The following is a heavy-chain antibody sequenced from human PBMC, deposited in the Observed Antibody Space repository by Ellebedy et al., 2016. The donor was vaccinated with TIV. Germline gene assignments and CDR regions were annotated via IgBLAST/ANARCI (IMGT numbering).Heavy chain of an antibody. D-gene: IGHD2-15*01. CDR1: GYTFSNND. CDR2: MHPNSGNT. CDR3: ARVFCSGGACYLDAFDI. V-gene: IGHV1-8*01. Sequence: AASVKVSCKASGYTFSNNDINWVRQATGQGLEWMGWMHPNSGNTAYAQTFQGRVTMTWDASIGTAYMELSSLRSEDTAVYYCARVFCSGGACYLDAFDIWGQGTMVTVSS. J-gene: IGHJ3*02.